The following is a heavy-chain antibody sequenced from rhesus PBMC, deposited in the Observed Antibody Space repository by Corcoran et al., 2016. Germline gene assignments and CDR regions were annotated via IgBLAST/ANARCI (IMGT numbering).Heavy chain of an antibody. CDR3: ARPTTLGTTY. Sequence: VKLQESGPGLVKPSETLSLTCAVSGYSISSGYYWGWIRQPPGKGLEYFGYISGSSGITYYNPSLKSRVTISKDTSNNQFSLKLTSVTAADTAVYYCARPTTLGTTYWGQGVLVTVSS. J-gene: IGHJ4*01. D-gene: IGHD5-24*01. CDR2: ISGSSGIT. CDR1: GYSISSGYY. V-gene: IGHV4-99*01.